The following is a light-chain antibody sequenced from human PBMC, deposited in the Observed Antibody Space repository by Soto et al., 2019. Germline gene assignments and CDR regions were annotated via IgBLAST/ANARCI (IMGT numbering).Light chain of an antibody. Sequence: ETVMTQSPATLSVSPGERPTLSCRASQSVSRNLAWYQQKPGQAPRLLIYDASTRANGIPARFSGSGSGTEFTLTISSLQSEDFAVYYCQQYNTWPLTFGPGTKVDIK. V-gene: IGKV3-15*01. CDR3: QQYNTWPLT. CDR1: QSVSRN. CDR2: DAS. J-gene: IGKJ3*01.